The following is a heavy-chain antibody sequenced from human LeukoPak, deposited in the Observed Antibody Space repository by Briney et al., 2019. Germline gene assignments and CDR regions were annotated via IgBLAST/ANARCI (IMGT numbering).Heavy chain of an antibody. V-gene: IGHV3-11*01. CDR1: GFTLSDYY. CDR3: ARRRDFIDY. CDR2: SSSSGSTI. D-gene: IGHD3/OR15-3a*01. J-gene: IGHJ4*02. Sequence: GGSLRLSCAASGFTLSDYYMSWVRQAPGKGLEWVSYSSSSGSTIYYADSVKGRFAISRDNAKNSLYLQMNSLRAEDTAVYYCARRRDFIDYWGQGTLVTVSS.